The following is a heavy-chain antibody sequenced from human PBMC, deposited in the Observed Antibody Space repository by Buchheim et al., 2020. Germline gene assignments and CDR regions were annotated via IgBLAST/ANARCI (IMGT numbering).Heavy chain of an antibody. CDR2: IWYDGSNK. CDR3: ARDRSLNYDFWSGYYYYYGMDV. CDR1: GFTFSSYG. D-gene: IGHD3-3*01. V-gene: IGHV3-33*01. J-gene: IGHJ6*02. Sequence: VQLVESGGGVVQPGRSLRLSCAASGFTFSSYGMHWVRQAPGKGLEWVAVIWYDGSNKYYADSVKGRFTISRDNSKNTLYLQMNSLRAEDTAVYYCARDRSLNYDFWSGYYYYYGMDVWGQGTT.